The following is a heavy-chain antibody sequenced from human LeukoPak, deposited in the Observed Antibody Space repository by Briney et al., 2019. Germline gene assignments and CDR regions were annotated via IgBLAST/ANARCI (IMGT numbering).Heavy chain of an antibody. Sequence: GGSLRLSCAASGFTLDEYAMHWVRPAPGKGLEWVSGISWNSGSIGYADSVKGRFTISRDNAKNSLYLQMNSLRAEDTALYYRAKGYDIPGWFDPWGQGTLVTVSS. J-gene: IGHJ5*02. CDR1: GFTLDEYA. V-gene: IGHV3-9*01. CDR2: ISWNSGSI. CDR3: AKGYDIPGWFDP. D-gene: IGHD3-9*01.